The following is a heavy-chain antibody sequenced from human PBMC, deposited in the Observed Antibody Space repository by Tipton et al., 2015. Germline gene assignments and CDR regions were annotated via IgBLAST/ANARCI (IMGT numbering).Heavy chain of an antibody. Sequence: GLVKPSETLSLTCTVSGDSIRSYYWSWIRQPPGKGLEYIGYISYGGSTNSNPSLKSRVTISLDASKNQFSLKLNSVTAADTAVYFWARARSGRSGYFDSWGQGLLFPV. J-gene: IGHJ4*02. V-gene: IGHV4-59*01. CDR2: ISYGGST. D-gene: IGHD3-3*01. CDR3: ARARSGRSGYFDS. CDR1: GDSIRSYY.